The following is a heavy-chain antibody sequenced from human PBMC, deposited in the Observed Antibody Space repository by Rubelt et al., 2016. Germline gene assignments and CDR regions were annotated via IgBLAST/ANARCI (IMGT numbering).Heavy chain of an antibody. V-gene: IGHV1-2*06. Sequence: GHLVQSGAEVKRPGASVKVSCKATGYSFTGYSIHWVRQAPGQGLEWMGRINPNSGGPDYAQRFQGRVTMTRDTSISTAYMELSSLRSDDTAVYYCARDYDFWSGPIMDVWGQGTTVTVSS. CDR1: GYSFTGYS. CDR3: ARDYDFWSGPIMDV. D-gene: IGHD3-3*01. CDR2: INPNSGGP. J-gene: IGHJ6*02.